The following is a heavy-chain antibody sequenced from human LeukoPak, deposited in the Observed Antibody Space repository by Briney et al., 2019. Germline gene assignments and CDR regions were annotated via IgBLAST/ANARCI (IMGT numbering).Heavy chain of an antibody. CDR3: AREGYCSSTSCYIPYYGMDV. CDR2: ISAYNGNT. J-gene: IGHJ6*02. CDR1: GYTFTSYG. D-gene: IGHD2-2*02. V-gene: IGHV1-18*01. Sequence: ASVKVSCKASGYTFTSYGISWVRQAPGQGLEWMGWISAYNGNTNYAQKLQGRVTMTTDTSTSTAYMELRSLRSDDTAVYYCAREGYCSSTSCYIPYYGMDVWGQGTTVTVSS.